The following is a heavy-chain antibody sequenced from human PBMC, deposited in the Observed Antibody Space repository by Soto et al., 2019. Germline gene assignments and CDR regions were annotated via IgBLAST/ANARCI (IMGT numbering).Heavy chain of an antibody. V-gene: IGHV3-23*01. J-gene: IGHJ3*02. CDR2: ISGSGYNT. CDR3: VKQLLSLIVVAYAFDI. CDR1: GFTFSTYG. Sequence: EVQLLESGGTVVQPGGSLRLSCAASGFTFSTYGVSWVRQAPGKGLEWVSSISGSGYNTFYADSVKGRFTISRDNSNNTVHLLMNNLRAEDTDLYYCVKQLLSLIVVAYAFDIWGQGTMFTVSS. D-gene: IGHD3-22*01.